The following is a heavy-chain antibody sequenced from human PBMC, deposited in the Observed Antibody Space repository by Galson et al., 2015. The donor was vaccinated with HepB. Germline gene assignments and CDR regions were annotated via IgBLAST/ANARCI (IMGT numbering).Heavy chain of an antibody. V-gene: IGHV3-66*02. CDR2: IYSGGST. CDR3: ARPHSSSWSFDY. Sequence: SLRLSCAASGFTVSSNYMSWVRQAPGKGLEWVSVIYSGGSTYYADSVKGRFTISRDNSKNTLYLQMNSLRAEDTAVYYCARPHSSSWSFDYWGQGTLVTVSS. D-gene: IGHD6-13*01. J-gene: IGHJ4*02. CDR1: GFTVSSNY.